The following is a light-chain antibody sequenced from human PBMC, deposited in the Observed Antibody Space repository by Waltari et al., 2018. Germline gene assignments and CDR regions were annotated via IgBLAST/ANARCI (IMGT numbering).Light chain of an antibody. CDR3: QQFNSYPIT. V-gene: IGKV1-39*01. Sequence: DIQMTQSPSSLSASVGDRVTITCRASQSIGRKLNWYQQKPGKAPNLLVYAASTLQSGTPSRFSGSASGTDFTLTISSLQPEDFATYYCQQFNSYPITFGQGTRLEIK. J-gene: IGKJ5*01. CDR2: AAS. CDR1: QSIGRK.